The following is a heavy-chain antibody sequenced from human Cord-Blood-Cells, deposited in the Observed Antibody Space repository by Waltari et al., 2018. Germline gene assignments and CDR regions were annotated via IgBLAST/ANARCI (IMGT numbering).Heavy chain of an antibody. CDR2: INAGNGNT. CDR3: ARDRYFQH. J-gene: IGHJ1*01. Sequence: QVKLVQAGAEEKKPGPSVKVSSKADGTTSPSYAMHWVPQAPGQRLEWMGWINAGNGNTKYSQKCQGRVTITRDTSASTAYMELSSLRSEDTAVYYCARDRYFQHWGQGTLVTVSS. CDR1: GTTSPSYA. V-gene: IGHV1-3*05.